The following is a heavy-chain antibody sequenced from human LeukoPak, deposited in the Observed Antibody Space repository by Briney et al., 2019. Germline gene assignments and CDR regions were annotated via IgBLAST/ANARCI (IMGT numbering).Heavy chain of an antibody. CDR1: GFTFSSYS. J-gene: IGHJ3*02. CDR3: AREVYSSGYFGEDHDAFDI. V-gene: IGHV3-21*01. CDR2: ISSSSSYI. D-gene: IGHD3-22*01. Sequence: PGGSLRLSCAASGFTFSSYSMIWVRQAPGKGLEWVSSISSSSSYIYYADSVKGRFTISRDNAKNSLYLQMNSLRAEDTAVYYCAREVYSSGYFGEDHDAFDIWGQGTMVTVSS.